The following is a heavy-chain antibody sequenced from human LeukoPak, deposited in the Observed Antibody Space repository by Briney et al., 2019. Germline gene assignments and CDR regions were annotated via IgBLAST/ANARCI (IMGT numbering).Heavy chain of an antibody. D-gene: IGHD1-26*01. CDR1: GYTFTSFP. J-gene: IGHJ6*03. CDR2: INSSNGNT. Sequence: ASVKVSCKASGYTFTSFPMHWVRQAPGQRLEWMGWINSSNGNTRYSQAFQGRVTMTTDTSTSTVYMELRSLRSDDTAVYYCAFSSYYLQGNYYYMDVWGKGTTVTVSS. CDR3: AFSSYYLQGNYYYMDV. V-gene: IGHV1-3*01.